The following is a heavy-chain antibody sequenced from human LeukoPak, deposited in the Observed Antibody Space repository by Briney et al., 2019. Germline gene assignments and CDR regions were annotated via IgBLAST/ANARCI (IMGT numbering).Heavy chain of an antibody. CDR2: ICGIGGST. CDR3: AHWGSSGPFDY. J-gene: IGHJ4*02. CDR1: GFTFAGYA. Sequence: PGGSLRLSCAASGFTFAGYAMTWVRQAPGKGLEWVSLICGIGGSTYSADVVKGRFTISRDNSKNPLYSRMNSLRAEDTAVYYCAHWGSSGPFDYWGEGTLVTV. V-gene: IGHV3-23*01. D-gene: IGHD3-16*01.